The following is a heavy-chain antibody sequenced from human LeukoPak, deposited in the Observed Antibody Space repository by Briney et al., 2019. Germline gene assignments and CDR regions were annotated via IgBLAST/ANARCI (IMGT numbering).Heavy chain of an antibody. J-gene: IGHJ6*03. V-gene: IGHV3-48*01. CDR1: GFTFSNHN. CDR3: AKDFSGSYTPRKYYYYMDV. D-gene: IGHD1-26*01. Sequence: GGPLRLSCAASGFTFSNHNMDWVRQAPGKGLEWISYISGRGEAIFYADSVQGRFTISRDNAKNSIYLQMNGLTAEDTAVYYCAKDFSGSYTPRKYYYYMDVWGKGTTVTISS. CDR2: ISGRGEAI.